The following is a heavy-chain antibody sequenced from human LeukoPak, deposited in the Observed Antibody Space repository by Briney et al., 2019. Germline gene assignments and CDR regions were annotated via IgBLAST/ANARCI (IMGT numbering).Heavy chain of an antibody. D-gene: IGHD2-2*02. V-gene: IGHV4-34*01. Sequence: PSETLSLTCAVYGGSFSGYYWSWIRQPPGKGLEWIGEINHSGSTNYNPSLKSRVTISVDTSKNQFSLKLSSVTAADTAVYYCARVGVVPAAIRLYYYYGMDVWGQGTTVTVSS. CDR2: INHSGST. J-gene: IGHJ6*02. CDR3: ARVGVVPAAIRLYYYYGMDV. CDR1: GGSFSGYY.